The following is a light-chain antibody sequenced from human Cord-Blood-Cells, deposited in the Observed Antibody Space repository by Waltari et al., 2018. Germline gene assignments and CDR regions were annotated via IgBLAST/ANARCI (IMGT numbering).Light chain of an antibody. CDR2: AAS. CDR1: QGISSY. J-gene: IGKJ5*01. V-gene: IGKV1-9*01. Sequence: IQLTQSPSSLSASVGDRVTITCRASQGISSYLAWYQQKPGKAPKLLIYAASTLQSGVPSRFSVSVSGTYFTLTISSLQPEDLATYYCQQLNSYPITFGQGTRLEIK. CDR3: QQLNSYPIT.